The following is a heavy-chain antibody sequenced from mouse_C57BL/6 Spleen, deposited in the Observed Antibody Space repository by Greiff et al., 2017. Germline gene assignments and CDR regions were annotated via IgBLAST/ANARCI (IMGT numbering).Heavy chain of an antibody. V-gene: IGHV7-3*01. CDR2: IRNKANGYTT. Sequence: EVQGVESGGGLVQPGGSLSLSCAASGFTFTDYYMSWVRQPPGTALEWLGFIRNKANGYTTEYSASVKGRFTISRDNSQSILYLQMNALRAEDSATYYCARYMGDGYYGYFDVWGTGSTVTDSS. D-gene: IGHD2-3*01. CDR3: ARYMGDGYYGYFDV. J-gene: IGHJ1*03. CDR1: GFTFTDYY.